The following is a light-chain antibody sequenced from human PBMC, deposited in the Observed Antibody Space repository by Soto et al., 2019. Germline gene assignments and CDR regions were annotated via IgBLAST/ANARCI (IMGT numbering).Light chain of an antibody. J-gene: IGLJ2*01. Sequence: QSVLTQPPSVSGAPGQRVTISCTGSSSNIGAGYDVHWYQQLPGTAPKLLIYGNSNRPSGIPDRFSASKSGTSASLAITGRQAEDEADYYCQSYDSSLSVLVFGGGTKLTVL. CDR3: QSYDSSLSVLV. V-gene: IGLV1-40*01. CDR2: GNS. CDR1: SSNIGAGYD.